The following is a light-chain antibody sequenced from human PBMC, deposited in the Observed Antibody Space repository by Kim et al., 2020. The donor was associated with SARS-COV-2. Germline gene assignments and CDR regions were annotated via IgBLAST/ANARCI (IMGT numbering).Light chain of an antibody. V-gene: IGKV1-6*02. CDR1: QGIRND. CDR2: AAS. CDR3: LQDYSNPRT. J-gene: IGKJ1*01. Sequence: ASVGDTIIITCRASQGIRNDLGWYQQKPGKAPKLLIYAASSIQSGVPSRFSGSGSGTDFTITISSLQPEDFATYYCLQDYSNPRTFGQGTKVDIK.